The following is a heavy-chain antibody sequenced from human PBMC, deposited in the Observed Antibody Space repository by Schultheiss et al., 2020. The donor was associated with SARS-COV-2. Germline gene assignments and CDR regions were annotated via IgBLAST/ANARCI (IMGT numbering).Heavy chain of an antibody. J-gene: IGHJ6*02. V-gene: IGHV3-30*09. CDR2: ISYDGSNK. CDR1: GFTFSTYA. CDR3: AYGMDV. Sequence: GGSLRLSCAAFGFTFSTYAMHWVRQAPGKGLEWVAVISYDGSNKYYADSVKGRFAISRDNSKNTLYLQMNSLRAEDTAVYYCAYGMDVWGQGTTVTVSS.